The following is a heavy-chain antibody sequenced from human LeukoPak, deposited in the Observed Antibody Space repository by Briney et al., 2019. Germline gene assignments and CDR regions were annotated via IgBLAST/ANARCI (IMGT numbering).Heavy chain of an antibody. CDR2: INPNSGGT. CDR1: GYTFTGYY. V-gene: IGHV1-2*02. CDR3: ARLRAYYYYMDV. Sequence: ASVKVSCKASGYTFTGYYMHWVRQAPGQGLEWMGWINPNSGGTSYAQKFQGRVTMTRDTSISTAYMELSRLRSDDTAVYYCARLRAYYYYMDVWGKGTTVTVSS. J-gene: IGHJ6*03.